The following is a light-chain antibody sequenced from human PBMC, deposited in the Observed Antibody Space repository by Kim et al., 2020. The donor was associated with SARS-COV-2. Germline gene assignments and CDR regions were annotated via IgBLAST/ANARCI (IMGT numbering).Light chain of an antibody. Sequence: SASTGDRVTITCRASQGISSYLGWYQQKPGKAPKLLIYAASTLQSGVPSRFSGSGSGTDFTLTISCLQSEDFASYYCQQYYTYPNTFGQGTKLEIK. V-gene: IGKV1-8*01. J-gene: IGKJ2*01. CDR3: QQYYTYPNT. CDR1: QGISSY. CDR2: AAS.